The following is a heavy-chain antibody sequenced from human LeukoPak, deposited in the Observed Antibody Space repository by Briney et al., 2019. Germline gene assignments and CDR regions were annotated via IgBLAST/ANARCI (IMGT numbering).Heavy chain of an antibody. CDR3: ARGGRTISVYYFDY. D-gene: IGHD1-26*01. Sequence: SETLSLTCAVYGGSFSGYYWSWIRQPPGKGLEWIGEINHSGSTNYNPSLKSRVTISVDTSKNQFSLKLSSVTAADTAVYYCARGGRTISVYYFDYWGQGTLVTVSS. CDR2: INHSGST. CDR1: GGSFSGYY. J-gene: IGHJ4*02. V-gene: IGHV4-34*01.